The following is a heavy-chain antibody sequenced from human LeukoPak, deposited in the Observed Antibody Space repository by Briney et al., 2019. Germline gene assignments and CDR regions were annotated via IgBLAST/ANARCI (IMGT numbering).Heavy chain of an antibody. Sequence: ASVTVSFKASVYTFTIYGINWVRQAPGQGLEWMGWISGSNGNTKYSQKIQGRVTLTTDTSTRTAYMELRSLRSDDTAVYYCARGTISGNDYYYMDVWGKGTKVTVSS. J-gene: IGHJ6*03. CDR1: VYTFTIYG. CDR2: ISGSNGNT. CDR3: ARGTISGNDYYYMDV. D-gene: IGHD1-20*01. V-gene: IGHV1-18*01.